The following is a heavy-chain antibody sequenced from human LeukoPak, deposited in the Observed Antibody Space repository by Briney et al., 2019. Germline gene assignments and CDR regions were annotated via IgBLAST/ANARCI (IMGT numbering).Heavy chain of an antibody. D-gene: IGHD4/OR15-4a*01. CDR1: GYTFNDYF. J-gene: IGHJ5*02. V-gene: IGHV1-2*02. CDR3: ARAYEYGWFDP. CDR2: INPKSGAI. Sequence: ASVKVSCKTSGYTFNDYFVHWVRQGPGQGLEWMGWINPKSGAINYAQRFQGRVTMTRDTFISTAYMELSRLGSDDTAVYYCARAYEYGWFDPWGQGTLVTVSS.